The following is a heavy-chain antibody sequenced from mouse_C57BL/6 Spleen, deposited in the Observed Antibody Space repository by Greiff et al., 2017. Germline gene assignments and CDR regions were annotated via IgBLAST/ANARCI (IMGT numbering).Heavy chain of an antibody. CDR2: ISTYYGDA. V-gene: IGHV1-67*01. J-gene: IGHJ2*01. D-gene: IGHD1-1*01. CDR3: ARGLITTVVATG. Sequence: VKLMESGPELVRPGVSVKISCKGSGYTFTDYAMHWVKQSHAKSLEWIGVISTYYGDASYNQKFKDKATMTVDKSSSTAYMELARLTSEDSAVYYCARGLITTVVATGWGQGTTLTVSS. CDR1: GYTFTDYA.